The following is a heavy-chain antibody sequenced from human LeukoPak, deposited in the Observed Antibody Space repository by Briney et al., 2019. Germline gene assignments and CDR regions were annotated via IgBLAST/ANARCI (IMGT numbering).Heavy chain of an antibody. V-gene: IGHV3-23*01. CDR3: AKSGYNRFDY. J-gene: IGHJ4*02. CDR2: TSSSDAGI. D-gene: IGHD5-24*01. Sequence: PGGSLRLSCAASGFTLSIYAMSWVRQAPGKGLEWVSATSSSDAGIYYADSVRGRFTISRDNSKNTLYLQMNSLRAEDAAVYYCAKSGYNRFDYWGQGTLVTVSS. CDR1: GFTLSIYA.